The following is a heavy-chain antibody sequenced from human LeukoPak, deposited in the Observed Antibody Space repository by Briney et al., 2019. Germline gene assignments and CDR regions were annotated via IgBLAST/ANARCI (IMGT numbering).Heavy chain of an antibody. V-gene: IGHV3-48*04. CDR1: GFTFSSYA. J-gene: IGHJ4*02. CDR3: ARGLRSLWFGELPIDY. D-gene: IGHD3-10*01. Sequence: GGSLRLSCAASGFTFSSYAMSWVRQAPGKGLEWVSYISSSSTIYYADSVKGRFTISRDNAKNSLYLQMNSLRAEDTAVYYCARGLRSLWFGELPIDYWGQGTLVTVSS. CDR2: ISSSSTI.